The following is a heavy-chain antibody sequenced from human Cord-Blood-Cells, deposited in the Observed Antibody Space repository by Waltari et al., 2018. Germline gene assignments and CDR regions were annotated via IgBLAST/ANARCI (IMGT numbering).Heavy chain of an antibody. CDR1: GYTLTELS. Sequence: QVQLVQSGAEVKKPGASVKVSCKVSGYTLTELSMHWVRQAPGKGLEWMGGYDPEDGETSYAQKFQGRVTVTEDTSTDTAYMELSSLRSEDTAVYYCATTLPPTRSYIAARPGWFDPWGQGTLVTVSS. CDR3: ATTLPPTRSYIAARPGWFDP. D-gene: IGHD6-6*01. V-gene: IGHV1-24*01. J-gene: IGHJ5*02. CDR2: YDPEDGET.